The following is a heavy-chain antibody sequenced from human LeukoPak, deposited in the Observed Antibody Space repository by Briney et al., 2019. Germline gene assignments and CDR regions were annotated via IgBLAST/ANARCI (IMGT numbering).Heavy chain of an antibody. CDR1: GGSISSSNW. J-gene: IGHJ4*02. CDR3: ARDSSGYYYFY. V-gene: IGHV4-4*02. Sequence: SGTLSLTCAVSGGSISSSNWWSWVRQPPGKGLEWIGEIYHSGSTNYNPSLKSRVTISVDTSKNQFSLKLSSVTAADTAVYYCARDSSGYYYFYWGQGTLVTVSS. D-gene: IGHD3-22*01. CDR2: IYHSGST.